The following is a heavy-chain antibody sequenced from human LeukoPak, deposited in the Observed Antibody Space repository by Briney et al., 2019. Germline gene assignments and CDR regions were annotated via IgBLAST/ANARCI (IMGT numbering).Heavy chain of an antibody. V-gene: IGHV3-21*01. J-gene: IGHJ1*01. CDR2: MSSSSRYI. Sequence: PGGSLRLSCAASGFTFSSYWMHWVRQAPGKGLEWVSSMSSSSRYIYYADSVKGRFTISRDNAKNSLYLQMNSLRAEDTAVYYCARDLTSSSTAYLHHWGQGSLVTVSS. D-gene: IGHD6-6*01. CDR3: ARDLTSSSTAYLHH. CDR1: GFTFSSYW.